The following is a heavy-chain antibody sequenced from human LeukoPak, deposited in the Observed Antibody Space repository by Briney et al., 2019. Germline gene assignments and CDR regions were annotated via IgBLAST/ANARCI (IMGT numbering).Heavy chain of an antibody. J-gene: IGHJ6*02. CDR2: ISYDGSNK. CDR1: GFTFSSYA. V-gene: IGHV3-30-3*01. D-gene: IGHD2-2*01. CDR3: ARGFDDIVVVPAGYGMDV. Sequence: GGSLRLSCAASGFTFSSYAMHWVRQAPGKGLEWVAVISYDGSNKYYADSVKGRFTISRDNPKNTLYLQMNSLRAEDTAVYYCARGFDDIVVVPAGYGMDVWGQGTTVTVSS.